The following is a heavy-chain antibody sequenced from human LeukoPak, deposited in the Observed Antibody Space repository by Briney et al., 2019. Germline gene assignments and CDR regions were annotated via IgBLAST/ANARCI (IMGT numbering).Heavy chain of an antibody. CDR1: GFTFSSYS. CDR3: ARCPPVWVGLHPFDY. J-gene: IGHJ4*02. V-gene: IGHV3-48*04. CDR2: ISSSSSII. Sequence: GGSLRLSCAASGFTFSSYSMNWVRQAPGKGLEWVSYISSSSSIIYYADSVKGRFTISRDNAKTSRYLQMNSLRAEDTAVYYCARCPPVWVGLHPFDYWGQGTLVTVSS. D-gene: IGHD3-16*01.